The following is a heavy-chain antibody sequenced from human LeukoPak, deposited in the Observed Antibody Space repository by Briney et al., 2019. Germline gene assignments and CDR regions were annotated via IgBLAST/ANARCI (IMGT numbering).Heavy chain of an antibody. J-gene: IGHJ4*02. D-gene: IGHD2-2*01. CDR1: GFTFSSYS. CDR3: ASPGYCSSTSCYAVAPIHY. V-gene: IGHV3-48*04. Sequence: GGSLRLSCAASGFTFSSYSMNWVRQAPGKGLEWVSYISSSGSTIYYADSVKGRFTISRDNAKNSLYLQMNSLRAEDTAVYYCASPGYCSSTSCYAVAPIHYWGQGTLVTVSS. CDR2: ISSSGSTI.